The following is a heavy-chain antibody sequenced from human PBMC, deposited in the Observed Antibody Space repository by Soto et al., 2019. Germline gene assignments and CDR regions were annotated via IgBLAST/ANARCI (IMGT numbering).Heavy chain of an antibody. V-gene: IGHV4-34*01. D-gene: IGHD3-3*01. Sequence: SETLSLTCAVYGGSFSGYYWSWIRQPPGKGLEWIGEINHSGSTNYNPSLKSRVTISVDTSKNQFSLKLSSVTAADTAVYYCARGGRITIFGVARLWFDPWGQGTLVTVSS. CDR1: GGSFSGYY. CDR3: ARGGRITIFGVARLWFDP. CDR2: INHSGST. J-gene: IGHJ5*02.